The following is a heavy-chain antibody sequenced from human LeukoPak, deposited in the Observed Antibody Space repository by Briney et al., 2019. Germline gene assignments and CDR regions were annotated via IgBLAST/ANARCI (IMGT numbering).Heavy chain of an antibody. V-gene: IGHV3-74*01. CDR2: INRDGRGT. Sequence: GGSLRLSCAASGFSFSYFWMHWVRQAPGKGLVWVSRINRDGRGTSYADSVKGRFTISRDNAKNTLSLQMNSLRAEDTAVYYCTRELEYRGSPDDAFDIWGQGTMVTVSS. CDR1: GFSFSYFW. J-gene: IGHJ3*02. D-gene: IGHD1-26*01. CDR3: TRELEYRGSPDDAFDI.